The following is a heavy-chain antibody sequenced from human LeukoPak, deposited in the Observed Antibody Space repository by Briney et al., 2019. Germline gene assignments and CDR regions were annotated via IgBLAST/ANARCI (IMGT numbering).Heavy chain of an antibody. D-gene: IGHD6-6*01. CDR3: ARRGGARPIDY. CDR2: IIPIFGTA. CDR1: GGTFSSYA. V-gene: IGHV1-69*05. Sequence: SVKVSCKASGGTFSSYAISWVRQAPGQGLEWMGGIIPIFGTANYAQKLQGRVTMTTDTSTSTAYMELRSLRSDDTAVYYCARRGGARPIDYWGQGTLVTVSS. J-gene: IGHJ4*02.